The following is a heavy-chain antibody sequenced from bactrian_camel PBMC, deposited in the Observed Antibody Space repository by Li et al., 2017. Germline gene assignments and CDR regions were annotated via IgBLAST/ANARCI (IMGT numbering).Heavy chain of an antibody. V-gene: IGHV3S6*01. CDR3: AAGSSTFRGIRSCQIDY. J-gene: IGHJ4*01. CDR1: GFTFSTYA. Sequence: HVQLVESGGGSVQAGGSLRLSCAASGFTFSTYAITWVRQAPGKGLEWVSIIYGDGTTTYYSDSVKGRFTISRDNAKNMVYLQLNSLKPEDTGMYYCAAGSSTFRGIRSCQIDYWGQGTQVTVS. D-gene: IGHD2*01. CDR2: IYGDGTTT.